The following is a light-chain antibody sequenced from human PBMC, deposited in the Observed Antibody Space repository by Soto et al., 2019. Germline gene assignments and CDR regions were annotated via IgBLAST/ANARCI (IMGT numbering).Light chain of an antibody. J-gene: IGKJ1*01. CDR1: QSITNW. Sequence: DIQITHSPSTLSAYVEDRETITCRASQSITNWLAWYQQKPGKAPKVLIYDASILESGVPSRFSGSGSGTEFTLTISSLQPDDFATYYCQHYITYPWAFGQGTKV. V-gene: IGKV1-5*01. CDR3: QHYITYPWA. CDR2: DAS.